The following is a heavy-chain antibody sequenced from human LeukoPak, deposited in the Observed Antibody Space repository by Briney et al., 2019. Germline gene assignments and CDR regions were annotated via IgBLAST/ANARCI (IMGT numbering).Heavy chain of an antibody. V-gene: IGHV1-18*01. Sequence: ASVKVSCKASGYTFTSYGISWVRQAPGQGLEWMGWISAYNGNTNYAQKFQGRVTLTRDTSISTAYVELNSLRSDDTAVYYCARENWVYDYWGQGTLVTVSS. D-gene: IGHD7-27*01. J-gene: IGHJ4*02. CDR2: ISAYNGNT. CDR1: GYTFTSYG. CDR3: ARENWVYDY.